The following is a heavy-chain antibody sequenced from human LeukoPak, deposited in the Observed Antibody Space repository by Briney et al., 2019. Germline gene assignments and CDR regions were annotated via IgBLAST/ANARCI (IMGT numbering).Heavy chain of an antibody. D-gene: IGHD1-26*01. V-gene: IGHV4-59*12. J-gene: IGHJ4*02. CDR1: GGSISSYY. Sequence: PSETLSLTCTVSGGSISSYYWSWIRQPPGKGVEWIGYIYYSGSTNYNPSLKSRVTISVDTSKNQFSLKLSSVTAADTAVYYCARDVIHSGRNFGDLYLDYWGQGTQVTVSS. CDR2: IYYSGST. CDR3: ARDVIHSGRNFGDLYLDY.